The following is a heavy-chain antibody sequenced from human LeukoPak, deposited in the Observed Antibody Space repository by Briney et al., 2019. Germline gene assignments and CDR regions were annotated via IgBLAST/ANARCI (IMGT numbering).Heavy chain of an antibody. CDR1: GGTFSSYA. V-gene: IGHV1-69*13. CDR3: ARDRIDYYDSSVGRYFDY. CDR2: IIPIFGTA. D-gene: IGHD3-22*01. Sequence: ASVKVSCKASGGTFSSYAISWVRQAPGQGLEWMGGIIPIFGTANYAQKFQGGVTITADESTSTAYMELSSLRSEDTAVYYCARDRIDYYDSSVGRYFDYWGQGTLVTVSS. J-gene: IGHJ4*02.